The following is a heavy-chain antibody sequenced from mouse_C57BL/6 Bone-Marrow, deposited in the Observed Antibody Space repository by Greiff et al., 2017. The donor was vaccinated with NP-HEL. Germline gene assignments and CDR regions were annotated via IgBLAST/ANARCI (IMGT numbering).Heavy chain of an antibody. V-gene: IGHV5-4*01. CDR3: ARDLGLYYFDY. D-gene: IGHD3-1*01. J-gene: IGHJ2*01. Sequence: EVKLVESGGGLVKPGGSLKLSCAASGFTFSRYAMSWVRQTPEKRLEWVATISDGCSYTYYPDNVKGRFTISRDNAKNNLYLQMSHLKSEDTAMYYCARDLGLYYFDYWGQGTTLTVSS. CDR1: GFTFSRYA. CDR2: ISDGCSYT.